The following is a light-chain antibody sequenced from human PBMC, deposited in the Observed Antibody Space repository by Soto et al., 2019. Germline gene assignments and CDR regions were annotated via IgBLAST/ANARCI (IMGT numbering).Light chain of an antibody. V-gene: IGKV1-5*03. CDR2: KAS. CDR3: QQYNSYPWT. CDR1: QSISGW. J-gene: IGKJ1*01. Sequence: DIHMTQSPSTLSASVGYRVSITFRASQSISGWLAWYQQKPGKAPKLLIYKASSLESGVPSRFSGSGSGTEFTLTISSLQPDDFATYYCQQYNSYPWTFDQGTKVDIK.